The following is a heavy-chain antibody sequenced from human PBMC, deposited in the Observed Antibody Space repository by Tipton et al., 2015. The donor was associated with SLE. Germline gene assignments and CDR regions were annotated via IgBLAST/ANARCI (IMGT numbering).Heavy chain of an antibody. CDR3: ARQGGQWLDFDY. CDR2: INYSGTT. J-gene: IGHJ4*02. V-gene: IGHV4-39*01. CDR1: GSSISSSSYF. Sequence: LRLSCTVSGSSISSSSYFWAWIRQPPGKGLECIGNINYSGTTSYNPSLKSRVTMSVDTSKNQFSLKLSSVTAADTAVYYCARQGGQWLDFDYWGQGTLVTVSS. D-gene: IGHD6-19*01.